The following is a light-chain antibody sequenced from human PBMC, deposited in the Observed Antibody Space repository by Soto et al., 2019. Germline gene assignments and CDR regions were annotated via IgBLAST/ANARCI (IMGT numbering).Light chain of an antibody. V-gene: IGKV1-6*01. CDR1: QGIRND. Sequence: AIPMTQSPSALSASVGDRVTITCRASQGIRNDLGWYQQKPGKAPKVLIYAASSLQSGVPSRFSGSGSGTDFTLTISSLQPEDFATYYCLQDYIYPLTFGQGTKLQIK. CDR3: LQDYIYPLT. CDR2: AAS. J-gene: IGKJ2*01.